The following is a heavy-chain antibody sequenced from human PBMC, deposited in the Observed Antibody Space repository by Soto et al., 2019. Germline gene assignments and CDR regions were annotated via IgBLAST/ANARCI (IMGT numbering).Heavy chain of an antibody. J-gene: IGHJ6*02. CDR2: LWYDGSNK. CDR3: ARDSSGELYDYGDYERYYYGMDV. Sequence: HPGGSLRLSCAASGFTFSSYGMHWVRQAPGKGLEWVAVLWYDGSNKYYADSVKGRFTISRDNSKNTLYLQMNSLRAEDTAVYYCARDSSGELYDYGDYERYYYGMDVWGQGTTVTVSS. CDR1: GFTFSSYG. V-gene: IGHV3-33*01. D-gene: IGHD4-17*01.